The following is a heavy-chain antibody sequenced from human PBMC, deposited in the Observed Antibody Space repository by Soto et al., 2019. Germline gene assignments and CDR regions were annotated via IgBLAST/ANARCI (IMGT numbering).Heavy chain of an antibody. D-gene: IGHD2-2*01. CDR3: ATXGEYQLLVDSSSRGMDV. CDR2: FDPEDGET. CDR1: GYTLTELS. V-gene: IGHV1-24*01. Sequence: ASVKVSCKVSGYTLTELSMHWVRQAPGKGLEWMGGFDPEDGETIYAQKFQGRVTMTEDTSTDTAYMELSSLRSEDTAVYYCATXGEYQLLVDSSSRGMDVWGQGTTVTVSS. J-gene: IGHJ6*01.